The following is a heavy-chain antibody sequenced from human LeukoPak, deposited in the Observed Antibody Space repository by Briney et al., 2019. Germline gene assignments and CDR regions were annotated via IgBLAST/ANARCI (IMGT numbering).Heavy chain of an antibody. CDR3: AREERYSSSWGRYYYYGMDA. V-gene: IGHV4-39*02. CDR1: AGSITSSSYY. D-gene: IGHD6-13*01. Sequence: SETLSLTCTVSAGSITSSSYYWGWIRQPPGKGLEWIGSIYYSGSTYYNPSLKSRLTISVDTSKNQFSLRLSSVTAADTAVYYCAREERYSSSWGRYYYYGMDAWGQGTTVTVSS. J-gene: IGHJ6*02. CDR2: IYYSGST.